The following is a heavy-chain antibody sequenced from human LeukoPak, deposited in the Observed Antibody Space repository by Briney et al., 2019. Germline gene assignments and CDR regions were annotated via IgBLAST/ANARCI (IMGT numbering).Heavy chain of an antibody. CDR1: GYTFTSYY. CDR2: INPSGGST. CDR3: ARVVRSSVAGTRGFDY. Sequence: ASVKVSCKAAGYTFTSYYMHWVRQAPGQGLEWMGIINPSGGSTSYAQKFQGRVTMTRDTSTSTVYMELSSLRSDDTAVYYCARVVRSSVAGTRGFDYWGQGTLVTVSS. D-gene: IGHD6-19*01. J-gene: IGHJ4*02. V-gene: IGHV1-46*01.